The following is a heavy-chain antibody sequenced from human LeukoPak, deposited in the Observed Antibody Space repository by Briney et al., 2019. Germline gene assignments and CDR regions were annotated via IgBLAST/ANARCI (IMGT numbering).Heavy chain of an antibody. V-gene: IGHV3-11*04. CDR3: ARETGGYSSGWFYYYYYYMDV. D-gene: IGHD6-19*01. CDR2: ISSSGSTI. J-gene: IGHJ6*03. Sequence: GGSLRLSCAASGFTFSDYYMSWIRQAPGKGLEWVSYISSSGSTIYYADSVKGRFTISRDNAKNSLCLQMNSLRAEDTAVYYCARETGGYSSGWFYYYYYYMDVWGKGTTVTVSS. CDR1: GFTFSDYY.